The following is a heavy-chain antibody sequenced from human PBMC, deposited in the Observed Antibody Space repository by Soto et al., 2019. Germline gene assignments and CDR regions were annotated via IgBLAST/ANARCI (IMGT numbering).Heavy chain of an antibody. Sequence: ASVKVSCKASGGTFSSYAISWVRQAPGQGLEWMGGIIPIFGTANYAQKFQGRVTITADESTSPAYMELSSLTSEDTAVYYCASLPLTQPPHYYYGMDVWGQGTTVTVSS. D-gene: IGHD2-21*02. CDR1: GGTFSSYA. CDR3: ASLPLTQPPHYYYGMDV. J-gene: IGHJ6*02. V-gene: IGHV1-69*13. CDR2: IIPIFGTA.